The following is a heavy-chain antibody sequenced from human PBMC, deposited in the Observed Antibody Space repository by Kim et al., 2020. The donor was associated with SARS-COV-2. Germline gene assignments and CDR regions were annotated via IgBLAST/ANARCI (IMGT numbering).Heavy chain of an antibody. CDR3: ARGGRGMIVVPNWFDP. D-gene: IGHD3-22*01. CDR1: GGSFSGYY. Sequence: SETLSLTCAVYGGSFSGYYWSWIRQPPGKGLEWIGEINHSGSTNYNPSLKSRVTISVDTSKNQFSLKLSSVTAADTAVYYCARGGRGMIVVPNWFDPWGQGTLVTVSS. V-gene: IGHV4-34*01. J-gene: IGHJ5*02. CDR2: INHSGST.